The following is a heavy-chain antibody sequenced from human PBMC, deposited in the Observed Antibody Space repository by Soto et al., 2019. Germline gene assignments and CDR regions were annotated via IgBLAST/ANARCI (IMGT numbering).Heavy chain of an antibody. J-gene: IGHJ3*02. CDR3: ASPIVVVPAAIGSDAFDI. V-gene: IGHV3-33*01. CDR1: GFTFSSYG. CDR2: ISSSSSNK. D-gene: IGHD2-2*01. Sequence: GGSLRLSCAASGFTFSSYGMHWVRQAPGKGLEWVAVISSSSSNKYYADSVKGRFTISRDNAKNTLYLQMNSLRAEDTAVYYCASPIVVVPAAIGSDAFDIWGQGTMVTVSS.